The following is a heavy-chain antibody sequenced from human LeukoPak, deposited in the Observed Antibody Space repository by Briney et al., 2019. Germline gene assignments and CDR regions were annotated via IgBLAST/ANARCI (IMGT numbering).Heavy chain of an antibody. J-gene: IGHJ6*02. CDR2: ISWDGGST. CDR3: AKDRSSSGWNYYYGMDV. D-gene: IGHD6-19*01. V-gene: IGHV3-43*01. CDR1: GFTFDDYT. Sequence: GGSLRLSCAASGFTFDDYTMHWVRQAPGKGLEWVSLISWDGGSTYYADSVKGRFTISRDNSKNSLYLQMNSLRTEDTALYYCAKDRSSSGWNYYYGMDVWGQGTTVTVSS.